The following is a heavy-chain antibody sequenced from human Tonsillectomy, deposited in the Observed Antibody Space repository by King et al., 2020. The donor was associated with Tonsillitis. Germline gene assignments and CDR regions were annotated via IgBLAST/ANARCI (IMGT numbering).Heavy chain of an antibody. V-gene: IGHV3-30-3*01. D-gene: IGHD7-27*01. Sequence: VQLVESGGGVVQPGRSLRLSCAASGFTFSRYAMHWVRQAPGKGLEWVAVISYDGSNKYYADSVKGRFTISRDNSKNKLYLQMNSLRAEDTAVYYCARDGRELTGDYYFDFWGQGTLVTVSS. CDR2: ISYDGSNK. CDR1: GFTFSRYA. CDR3: ARDGRELTGDYYFDF. J-gene: IGHJ4*02.